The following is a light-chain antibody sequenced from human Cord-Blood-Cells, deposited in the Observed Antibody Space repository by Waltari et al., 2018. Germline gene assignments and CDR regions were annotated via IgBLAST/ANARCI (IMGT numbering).Light chain of an antibody. CDR3: QQYGSSPMYT. J-gene: IGKJ2*01. V-gene: IGKV3-20*01. CDR2: GAS. CDR1: QSVSSSY. Sequence: EIVLTQSPGTLSLSPGARATLSCRASQSVSSSYLAWYQQKPGQAPRLLIYGASSRATGIPDRFSGSGSRTDFTLTISRLEPEDFAVYYCQQYGSSPMYTFGQGTKLEIK.